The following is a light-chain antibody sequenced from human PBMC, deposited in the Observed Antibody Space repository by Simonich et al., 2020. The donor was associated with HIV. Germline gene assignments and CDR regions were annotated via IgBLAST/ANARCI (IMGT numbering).Light chain of an antibody. J-gene: IGKJ2*01. CDR1: QSVLYSSNNKNY. V-gene: IGKV4-1*01. Sequence: DIVMTQSPDSLAVSLGERATINCESSQSVLYSSNNKNYLAWYQQKPGQPPKLLIYWAPTRESGVPDRFSGSGSGTDFTLTISSLQAEDVAVYYCQQYYSTPYTFGQGTKLEIK. CDR2: WAP. CDR3: QQYYSTPYT.